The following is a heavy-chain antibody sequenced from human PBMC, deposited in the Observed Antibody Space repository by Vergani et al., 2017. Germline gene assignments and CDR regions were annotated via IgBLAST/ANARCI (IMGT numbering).Heavy chain of an antibody. D-gene: IGHD3-3*01. CDR2: IGTYNAKT. CDR3: ARDFGASLDH. Sequence: QVQLVQSGSEVTKPGASVRVSCKTSGYTFNNYGLSWVRQAPGQGLEWMAWIGTYNAKTNYAQKFQDRVTFTTDTYTSTAYMELRSLRSGDTATYYCARDFGASLDHWGQGTLVTVSS. V-gene: IGHV1-18*01. CDR1: GYTFNNYG. J-gene: IGHJ4*02.